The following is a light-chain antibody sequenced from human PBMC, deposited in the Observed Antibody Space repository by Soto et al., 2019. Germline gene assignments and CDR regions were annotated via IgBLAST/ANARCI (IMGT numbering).Light chain of an antibody. V-gene: IGKV1-39*01. CDR2: AAS. J-gene: IGKJ1*01. CDR1: QSVSSY. CDR3: QQSSGIPQT. Sequence: DIQMTQSPSSLSASVGDRVTITCRPSQSVSSYLNWYQQKPGKAPKLLIYAASTLQGGVPSRFSGSGSGTDFTLTISSPQPEDFATYYCQQSSGIPQTFGQGTKVEIK.